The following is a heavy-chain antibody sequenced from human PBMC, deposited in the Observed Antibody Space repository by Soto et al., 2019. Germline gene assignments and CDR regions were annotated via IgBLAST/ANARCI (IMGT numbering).Heavy chain of an antibody. V-gene: IGHV3-74*01. D-gene: IGHD3-10*01. CDR2: IDNAGTDS. J-gene: IGHJ6*04. CDR3: ARGCFGPDV. Sequence: EVQLVESGGGLVQPGGSLRLSCAASGFTFSGRSMHWVRQAPGKGLVWVSGIDNAGTDSTYSDSVKGPFTSSRDNAKNTLYLPMNSLSVEDTAVYYTARGCFGPDVWGKGATVSVSS. CDR1: GFTFSGRS.